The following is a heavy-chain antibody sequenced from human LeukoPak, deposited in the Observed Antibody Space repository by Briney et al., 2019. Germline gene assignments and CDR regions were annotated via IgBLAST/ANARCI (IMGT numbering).Heavy chain of an antibody. CDR3: ARDPTAYSSSSHFDY. Sequence: GGSLRLSCAASRFTFSNYAMHWVRQAPGKGLEWVAVISYDGSKKYYADSVKGRFTISRDNSKNTLYLQMNSLRAEDTAVYYCARDPTAYSSSSHFDYWGQGTLVTVSS. D-gene: IGHD6-6*01. V-gene: IGHV3-30*04. CDR1: RFTFSNYA. CDR2: ISYDGSKK. J-gene: IGHJ4*02.